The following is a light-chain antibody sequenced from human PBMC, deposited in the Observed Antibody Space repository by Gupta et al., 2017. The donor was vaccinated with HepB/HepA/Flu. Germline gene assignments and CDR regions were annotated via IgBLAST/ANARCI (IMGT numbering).Light chain of an antibody. Sequence: SYELTQPHSVSLSPGQTASITCSGHKLDDKFVHWYQQRPGQSPVLVIYQDSRRPSGIPERFSGSNSGNTAALTITGTQPTDEADYFCQAWDTSPFVFGTGTKVAVL. V-gene: IGLV3-1*01. J-gene: IGLJ1*01. CDR3: QAWDTSPFV. CDR2: QDS. CDR1: KLDDKF.